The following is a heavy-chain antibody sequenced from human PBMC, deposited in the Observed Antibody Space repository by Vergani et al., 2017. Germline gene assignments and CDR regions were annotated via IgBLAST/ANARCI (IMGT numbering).Heavy chain of an antibody. Sequence: VQLVESGGGLAPPGGSLRLSCAASGFTFSNFGMHWIRQAPGKGLEWLAYIGKDGINTRYRDAVKGRFTVSRDNSKDILYLQMDSLRSEDTALYYCAKYLRDSTDGLPDSWGPGTLVIVSS. CDR3: AKYLRDSTDGLPDS. J-gene: IGHJ4*02. CDR2: IGKDGINT. D-gene: IGHD2-21*02. V-gene: IGHV3-30*02. CDR1: GFTFSNFG.